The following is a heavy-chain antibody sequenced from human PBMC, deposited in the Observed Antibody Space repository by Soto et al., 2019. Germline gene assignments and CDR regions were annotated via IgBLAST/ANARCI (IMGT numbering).Heavy chain of an antibody. CDR3: ARGLILYYFDY. J-gene: IGHJ4*02. CDR1: GVSVSSGIYY. Sequence: SETLSLTCTVSGVSVSSGIYYWSWIRQPPGKGLEWIGYIYYSGSTNYNPSLKSRVTISVDTSKNQFSLKLSSVTAADTAVYYCARGLILYYFDYWGQGTLVTVSS. CDR2: IYYSGST. V-gene: IGHV4-61*01. D-gene: IGHD2-8*01.